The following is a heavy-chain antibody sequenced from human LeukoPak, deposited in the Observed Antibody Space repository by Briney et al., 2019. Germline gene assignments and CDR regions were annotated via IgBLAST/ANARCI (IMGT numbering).Heavy chain of an antibody. CDR1: GFTFDDYG. V-gene: IGHV4-38-2*01. D-gene: IGHD2-15*01. CDR2: IYHSGST. CDR3: ARGYCSGGSCYPVDFDY. Sequence: GSLRLSCAASGFTFDDYGMSWVRQAPGKGLEWIGSIYHSGSTYYNPSLKSRVTISVDRSKNQFSLKLSSVTAADTAVYYCARGYCSGGSCYPVDFDYWGQGTLVTVSS. J-gene: IGHJ4*02.